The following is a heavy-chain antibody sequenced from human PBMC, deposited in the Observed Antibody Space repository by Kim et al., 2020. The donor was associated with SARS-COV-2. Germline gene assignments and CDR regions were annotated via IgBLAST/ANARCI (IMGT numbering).Heavy chain of an antibody. CDR1: GGTFSSYA. J-gene: IGHJ2*01. CDR3: ASRNRGXXXHYXYXXX. Sequence: SVKVSCKASGGTFSSYAISWVRQAPGQGLEWMGGIIPIFGTANYAQKFQGRVTITADESTSTAYMELSSLRSEDTAVYYCASRNRGXXXHYXYXXXWGRGTXXTXSS. D-gene: IGHD1-1*01. V-gene: IGHV1-69*13. CDR2: IIPIFGTA.